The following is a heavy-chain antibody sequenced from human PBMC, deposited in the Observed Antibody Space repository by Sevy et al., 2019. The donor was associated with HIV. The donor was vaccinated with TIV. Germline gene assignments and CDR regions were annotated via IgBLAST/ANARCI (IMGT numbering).Heavy chain of an antibody. CDR3: AGGGYFDY. CDR1: GGTFSSYA. CDR2: IIPIFGTA. D-gene: IGHD2-15*01. Sequence: ASVKVSCKASGGTFSSYAISWVRQAPGQGLEWMGGIIPIFGTASYALKFQGRVTITAYKSTSTAYMDLSSLRSEDTAVYYCAGGGYFDYWGQGTLVTVSS. V-gene: IGHV1-69*06. J-gene: IGHJ4*02.